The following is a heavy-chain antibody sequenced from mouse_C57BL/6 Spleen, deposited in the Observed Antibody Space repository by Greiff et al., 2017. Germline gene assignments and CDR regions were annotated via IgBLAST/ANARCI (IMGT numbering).Heavy chain of an antibody. CDR1: GYTFTEYT. Sequence: VQLQQSGAELVKPGASVKLSCTASGYTFTEYTIHWVKQRSGQGLEWIGWFYPGSGSIKYNEKFKDKATLTADKSSSTVYMELSRLTSEDSAVYFCARHEDVTTVVATDYAMDYWGQGTSVTVSS. V-gene: IGHV1-62-2*01. CDR3: ARHEDVTTVVATDYAMDY. CDR2: FYPGSGSI. D-gene: IGHD1-1*01. J-gene: IGHJ4*01.